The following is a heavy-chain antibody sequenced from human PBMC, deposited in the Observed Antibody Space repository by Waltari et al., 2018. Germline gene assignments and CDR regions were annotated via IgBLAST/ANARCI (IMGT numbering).Heavy chain of an antibody. CDR2: IYSGGST. J-gene: IGHJ4*02. V-gene: IGHV3-53*01. CDR3: AREPYGGNHFDY. CDR1: GFTASSTY. D-gene: IGHD4-17*01. Sequence: EVQLVESGGGLIQPGGSLRLSCVASGFTASSTYMSWGRQAPGKGLEWVSVIYSGGSTYYADSVKGRFTISRDNSKNTLYLQMNSLRAEDTAVYYCAREPYGGNHFDYWGQGTLVTVSS.